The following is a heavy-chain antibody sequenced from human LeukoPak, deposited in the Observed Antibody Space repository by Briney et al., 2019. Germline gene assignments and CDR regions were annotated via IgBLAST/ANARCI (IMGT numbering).Heavy chain of an antibody. CDR3: VRHGGGGESYPRVFDT. D-gene: IGHD1-26*01. J-gene: IGHJ4*02. V-gene: IGHV4-59*08. Sequence: SETLYLTCTVSGDSISPYFWSWIRQPPGKGLEWIGCFYDSGSTNFSPSLKGRVSISVDTSKNQFSLNLISVTAADTVLYYCVRHGGGGESYPRVFDTWGRGTLVTVSS. CDR2: FYDSGST. CDR1: GDSISPYF.